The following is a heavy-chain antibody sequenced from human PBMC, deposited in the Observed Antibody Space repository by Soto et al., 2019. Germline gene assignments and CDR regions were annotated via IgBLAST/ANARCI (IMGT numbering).Heavy chain of an antibody. Sequence: QVRLVESGGGVVQPGRSLRLSCTASGFSFSSYAMYWFRQPPGKGLEWVAVISHDGINKHYADSVKGRVTVSRDNSNHSPDLQLSSLRGEDTAMYYCARDMYSSDYFVKWFEPWGQGTLVTVSS. CDR3: ARDMYSSDYFVKWFEP. J-gene: IGHJ5*02. CDR2: ISHDGINK. D-gene: IGHD6-19*01. V-gene: IGHV3-30-3*01. CDR1: GFSFSSYA.